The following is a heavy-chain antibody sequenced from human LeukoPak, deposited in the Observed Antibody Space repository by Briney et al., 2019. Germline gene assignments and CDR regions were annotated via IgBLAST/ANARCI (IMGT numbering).Heavy chain of an antibody. D-gene: IGHD1-26*01. J-gene: IGHJ4*02. CDR2: IYRGGSA. Sequence: SETLSLTCTVSGDSISNSRWWTWVRHSPGKGLEWIGEIYRGGSAKYNPSLKSRVTMSMDKSKNPFSLELNSVTAADTAVYYCARVGYNGFGVLDYWGQGNLVTVSS. V-gene: IGHV4-4*02. CDR3: ARVGYNGFGVLDY. CDR1: GDSISNSRW.